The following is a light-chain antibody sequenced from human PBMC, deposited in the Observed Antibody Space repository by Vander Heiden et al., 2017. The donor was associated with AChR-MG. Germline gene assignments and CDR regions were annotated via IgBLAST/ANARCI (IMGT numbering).Light chain of an antibody. CDR1: QDIRNS. J-gene: IGKJ4*01. CDR3: QQYDDLPRT. Sequence: DIQLTQSPSSLSASVGDRVTITCQASQDIRNSLNWYQQKPGKAPKLLIYDASKLETGVPSRFSGSGAGTDFTFTISSLQPEDITTYYCQQYDDLPRTFGGGTKVEIK. V-gene: IGKV1-33*01. CDR2: DAS.